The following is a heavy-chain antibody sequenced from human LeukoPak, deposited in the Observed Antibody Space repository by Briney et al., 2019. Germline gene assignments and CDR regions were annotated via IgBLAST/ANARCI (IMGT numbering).Heavy chain of an antibody. J-gene: IGHJ3*02. CDR1: GFTFSSYG. V-gene: IGHV3-30*02. CDR2: IRYDGSNK. D-gene: IGHD3-16*02. CDR3: AKEIVMITFGGVIVKGYAFDI. Sequence: GGSLRLSCAASGFTFSSYGMHWVRQAPGKGLEWVAFIRYDGSNKYYADSVKGRFTISRDNSKNTLYLQMNSLRAEDTAVYYCAKEIVMITFGGVIVKGYAFDIWGQGTMVTVSS.